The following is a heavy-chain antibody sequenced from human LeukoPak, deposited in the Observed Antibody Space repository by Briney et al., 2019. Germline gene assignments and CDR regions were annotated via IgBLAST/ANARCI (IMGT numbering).Heavy chain of an antibody. CDR3: ARDLWSVTGGHYYYYMDL. V-gene: IGHV3-53*01. Sequence: GGSLRLSCAASGFTVSSNYMSWVRQAPGKGLEWVSVIYSGGSTYYADSVKGRFTISRDNSKNTLYLQMNSLRAEDTAVYYCARDLWSVTGGHYYYYMDLWGKGTTVTISS. CDR2: IYSGGST. J-gene: IGHJ6*03. CDR1: GFTVSSNY. D-gene: IGHD7-27*01.